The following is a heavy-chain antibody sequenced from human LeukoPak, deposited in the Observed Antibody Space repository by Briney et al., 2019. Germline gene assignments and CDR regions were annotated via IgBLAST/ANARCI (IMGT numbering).Heavy chain of an antibody. J-gene: IGHJ6*03. CDR2: IYHSGST. CDR3: ARPVDYYYYYMDV. D-gene: IGHD4-23*01. Sequence: SETVSLTCAVSGYSISSGYYWGWIRQPPGKGLEWIGSIYHSGSTYYNPSLRSRVTISVDTSKNQFSLKLSSVTAADTAVYYCARPVDYYYYYMDVWGKGTTVTVSS. CDR1: GYSISSGYY. V-gene: IGHV4-38-2*01.